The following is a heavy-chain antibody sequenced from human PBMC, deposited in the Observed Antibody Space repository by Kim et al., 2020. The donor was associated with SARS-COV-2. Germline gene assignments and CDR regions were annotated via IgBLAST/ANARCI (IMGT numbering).Heavy chain of an antibody. CDR1: GFTFSSYS. CDR2: ISSSSSTI. J-gene: IGHJ6*02. D-gene: IGHD3-9*01. Sequence: GGSLRLSCAASGFTFSSYSMNWVRQAPGKGLEWVSYISSSSSTIYYADSVKGRFTISRDNAKNSLYLQMNSLRDEDTAVYYCARDRYGDFDWFRTGHYYYGMDVWGQGTTVTVSS. CDR3: ARDRYGDFDWFRTGHYYYGMDV. V-gene: IGHV3-48*02.